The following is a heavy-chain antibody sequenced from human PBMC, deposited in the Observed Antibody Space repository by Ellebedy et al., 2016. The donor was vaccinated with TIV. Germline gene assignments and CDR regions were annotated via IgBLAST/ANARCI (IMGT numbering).Heavy chain of an antibody. D-gene: IGHD4-17*01. CDR2: IRQEGDEI. CDR1: GFNFSSYW. V-gene: IGHV3-7*01. Sequence: GESLKISCAASGFNFSSYWMTWVRQAPGKGLEWVAKIRQEGDEIYYVESVKGRFTISRDNAKNSLFLQMTRLSVEDTAVYYCARPASHGDYAVQVNPWFDPWGQGTLVTVSS. CDR3: ARPASHGDYAVQVNPWFDP. J-gene: IGHJ5*02.